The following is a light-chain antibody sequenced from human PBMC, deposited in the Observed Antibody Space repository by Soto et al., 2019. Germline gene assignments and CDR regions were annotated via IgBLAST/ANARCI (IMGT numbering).Light chain of an antibody. CDR2: KAS. CDR1: QSISSW. V-gene: IGKV1-5*03. Sequence: DIQITQSPSTLSASVGDRVTITCRASQSISSWLAWYQQKPGKDPNIFIYKASTLASGVPSRFRGSGSGTEFTLTISSVQPDDFATYYGQQYKSYPLTFGGGTKVDIK. J-gene: IGKJ4*01. CDR3: QQYKSYPLT.